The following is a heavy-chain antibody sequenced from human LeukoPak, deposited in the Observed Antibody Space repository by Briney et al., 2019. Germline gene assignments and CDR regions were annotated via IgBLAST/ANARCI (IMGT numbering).Heavy chain of an antibody. D-gene: IGHD4-17*01. Sequence: GASVKVSCKASGYTFTSYYMHWVRQAPGQGLEWMGIINPSGGSTSYAQKFQGRVTMTRDTSTSTVYMELSSLSSEDTAVYYCAREVYGDNFDYWGQGTLVTVSS. CDR2: INPSGGST. V-gene: IGHV1-46*01. CDR3: AREVYGDNFDY. CDR1: GYTFTSYY. J-gene: IGHJ4*02.